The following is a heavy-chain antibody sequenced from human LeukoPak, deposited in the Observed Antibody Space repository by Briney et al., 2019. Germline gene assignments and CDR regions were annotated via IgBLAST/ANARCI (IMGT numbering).Heavy chain of an antibody. CDR1: GFTFSSYA. J-gene: IGHJ3*02. CDR3: ATNSTTGTSGAFDI. D-gene: IGHD1-1*01. Sequence: GGSLRLSCAASGFTFSSYAMHWVRQAPGKGLEYVSGISSNGGSTYYASSLKARFTISRDNSKNTLFLQMGSLRAEDMAVYYCATNSTTGTSGAFDIWGQGTMATVSS. V-gene: IGHV3-64*01. CDR2: ISSNGGST.